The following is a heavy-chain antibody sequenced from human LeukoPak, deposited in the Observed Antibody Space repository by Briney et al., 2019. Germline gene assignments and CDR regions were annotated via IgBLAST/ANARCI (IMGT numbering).Heavy chain of an antibody. CDR2: ISSNGGST. D-gene: IGHD2-21*02. J-gene: IGHJ3*02. CDR3: ARSQSGGDHIPHPDHDAFDI. CDR1: GFTFSSYA. Sequence: GGSLRLSCAASGFTFSSYAMHWVRQAPGKGLEYVSAISSNGGSTYYANSVKGRFTISRDNSKNTLYLQMGSLRAEDMAVYYCARSQSGGDHIPHPDHDAFDIWGQGTMVTVSS. V-gene: IGHV3-64*01.